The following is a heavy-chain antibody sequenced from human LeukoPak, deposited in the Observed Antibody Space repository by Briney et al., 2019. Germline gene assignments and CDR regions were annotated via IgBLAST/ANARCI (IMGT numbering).Heavy chain of an antibody. J-gene: IGHJ4*02. V-gene: IGHV3-30*18. CDR1: GFTFSSYG. CDR2: ISYDGSNK. Sequence: GGSLRLSCAASGFTFSSYGMHWVRQAPGKGLEWVAVISYDGSNKYYADSVKGRFTISRDNSKNTLYLQMNSLRAEDTAVYYCAKDSHWVVMIAPDYWGQGTLVTVSS. D-gene: IGHD2-21*01. CDR3: AKDSHWVVMIAPDY.